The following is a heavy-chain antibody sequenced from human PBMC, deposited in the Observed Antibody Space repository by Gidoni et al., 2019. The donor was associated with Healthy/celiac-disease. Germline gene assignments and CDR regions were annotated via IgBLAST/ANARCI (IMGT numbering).Heavy chain of an antibody. CDR2: INHSGST. CDR1: GGYCSGYD. D-gene: IGHD3-9*01. V-gene: IGHV4-34*01. CDR3: ARGFYDILTGYYRSHAFDI. Sequence: QVQLQQWGAGLLKPSETLSLTCAVYGGYCSGYDWSWIRQPPGKGLEWIGEINHSGSTNYNPSLKSRVTISVDTSKNQFSLKLSSVTAADTAVYYCARGFYDILTGYYRSHAFDIWGQGTMVTVSS. J-gene: IGHJ3*02.